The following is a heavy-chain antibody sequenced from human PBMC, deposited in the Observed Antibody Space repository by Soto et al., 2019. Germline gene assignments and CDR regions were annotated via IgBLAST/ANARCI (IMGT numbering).Heavy chain of an antibody. CDR1: GFTFRSYS. Sequence: EVQMLESGGGLVQPGGSLRLSCVASGFTFRSYSTNWVRQAPREGLGWVSTISGSADSTYYADSVKSRFTISRANTTNTLSLQMNSLRAEDTAMYYCAKGGQSSWVNMEVWGQGTTVIVSS. D-gene: IGHD2-2*01. V-gene: IGHV3-23*01. CDR3: AKGGQSSWVNMEV. J-gene: IGHJ6*02. CDR2: ISGSADST.